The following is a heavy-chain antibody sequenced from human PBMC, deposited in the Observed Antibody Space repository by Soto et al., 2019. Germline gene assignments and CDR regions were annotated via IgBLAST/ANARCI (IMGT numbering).Heavy chain of an antibody. J-gene: IGHJ5*02. Sequence: VKFACKASGGTFSSYAIGWVRQAPGQGLEWMGWISAYNGNTNYAQKLQGRVTMTTDTSTSTAYMELRSLRSDDTAVYYCARGVTGYYTYNWFDPWGQGTLVTVPS. CDR2: ISAYNGNT. CDR1: GGTFSSYA. D-gene: IGHD3-9*01. CDR3: ARGVTGYYTYNWFDP. V-gene: IGHV1-18*01.